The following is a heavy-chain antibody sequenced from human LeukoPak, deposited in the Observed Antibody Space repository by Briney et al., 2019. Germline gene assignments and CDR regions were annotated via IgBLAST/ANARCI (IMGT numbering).Heavy chain of an antibody. J-gene: IGHJ5*02. CDR1: GGTFSSYA. CDR3: ARERGWREIRENYYGSGTSRYWFDP. CDR2: IIPIFGTA. Sequence: ASVKVSCKASGGTFSSYAISWVRQAPGQGLEWMGGIIPIFGTANYAQKFQGRATITADESTSTAYMELSSLRSEDTAVYYCARERGWREIRENYYGSGTSRYWFDPWGQGTLVTVSS. V-gene: IGHV1-69*13. D-gene: IGHD3-10*01.